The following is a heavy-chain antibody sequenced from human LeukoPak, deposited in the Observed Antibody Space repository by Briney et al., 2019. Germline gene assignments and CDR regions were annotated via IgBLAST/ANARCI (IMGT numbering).Heavy chain of an antibody. D-gene: IGHD3-22*01. J-gene: IGHJ3*02. CDR2: ISGSGGST. CDR3: AKGGMIVVSVLYAFDI. CDR1: GFTFSSYA. Sequence: GGSLRLSCAASGFTFSSYAMSWVRQAPGKGLEWVSAISGSGGSTYYADSVKGRFTISRDNSKNTLYLQMNSLRAEDTAVYYCAKGGMIVVSVLYAFDIWGQGTMVTVSS. V-gene: IGHV3-23*01.